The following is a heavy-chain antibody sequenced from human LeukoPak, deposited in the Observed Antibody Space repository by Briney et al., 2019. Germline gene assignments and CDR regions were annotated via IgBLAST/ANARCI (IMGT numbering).Heavy chain of an antibody. CDR1: GFTFSNAW. CDR3: TTDYYGSGSYPDAFDI. J-gene: IGHJ3*02. V-gene: IGHV3-15*01. D-gene: IGHD3-10*01. Sequence: GGSLTLSCAASGFTFSNAWMSWVRQPPRKGLEWVGRIKSKTDGGTTDYAAPVKGRFTISRHDSKNTLYLQMNSLKTEDTAVYYCTTDYYGSGSYPDAFDIWGRGTMVTVSS. CDR2: IKSKTDGGTT.